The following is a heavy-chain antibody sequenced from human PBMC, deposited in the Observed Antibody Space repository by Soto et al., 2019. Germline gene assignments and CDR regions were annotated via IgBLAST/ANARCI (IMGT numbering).Heavy chain of an antibody. CDR2: ISGSGGST. J-gene: IGHJ4*02. D-gene: IGHD4-17*01. V-gene: IGHV3-23*01. CDR3: AKDSRTTVTTYAFFH. CDR1: GFTFSSYA. Sequence: HPGGSLRLSCAASGFTFSSYAMSWVRQAPGKGLEWVSAISGSGGSTYYADSVKGRFTISRDNSKNTLYLQMNSLRAEDTAVYYYAKDSRTTVTTYAFFHWGQGTLVTVSS.